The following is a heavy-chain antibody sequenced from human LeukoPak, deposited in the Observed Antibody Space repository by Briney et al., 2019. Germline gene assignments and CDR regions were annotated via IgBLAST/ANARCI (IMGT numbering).Heavy chain of an antibody. CDR2: IWYDGSNK. D-gene: IGHD6-6*01. Sequence: GGSLRLSCAASGFTFSSYGMHWVRQAPGKGLEWVAVIWYDGSNKYYADSVKGRFTISRDNSKNTLYLQMNSLRAEDTAVYYCARASDYYYYYGMDVWGQGTTVTASS. CDR1: GFTFSSYG. V-gene: IGHV3-33*01. J-gene: IGHJ6*02. CDR3: ARASDYYYYYGMDV.